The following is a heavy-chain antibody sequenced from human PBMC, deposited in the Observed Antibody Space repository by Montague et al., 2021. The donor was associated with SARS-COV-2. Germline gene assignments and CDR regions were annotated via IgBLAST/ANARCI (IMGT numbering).Heavy chain of an antibody. V-gene: IGHV3-20*04. CDR1: GFTFDDYG. CDR3: SRGGGMIRGVVDF. D-gene: IGHD3-10*01. J-gene: IGHJ4*02. CDR2: VSRSGDRT. Sequence: SLRLSCAVSGFTFDDYGMSWVRQVPGKGLEWVSGVSRSGDRTAYGDSVKGRFIISRGNAKNSLHLQMNSLRVEDTAFYYCSRGGGMIRGVVDFWGQGILVSVSS.